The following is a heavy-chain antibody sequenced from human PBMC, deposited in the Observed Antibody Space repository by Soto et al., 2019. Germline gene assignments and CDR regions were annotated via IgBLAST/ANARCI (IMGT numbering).Heavy chain of an antibody. D-gene: IGHD2-15*01. V-gene: IGHV3-23*01. CDR1: GFTFSSYA. CDR2: ISGSGGST. CDR3: AKVRRGYCSGGSCYDDAFDI. J-gene: IGHJ3*02. Sequence: GGSLRLSCAASGFTFSSYAMSWVRQAPGKXLEWVSAISGSGGSTYYADSVKGRFTISRDNSKNTLYLQMNSLRAEDTAVYYCAKVRRGYCSGGSCYDDAFDIWGQGTMVTVSS.